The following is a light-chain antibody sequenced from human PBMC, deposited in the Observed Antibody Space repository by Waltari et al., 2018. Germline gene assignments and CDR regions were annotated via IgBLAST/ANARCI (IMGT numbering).Light chain of an antibody. V-gene: IGKV4-1*01. CDR2: WAS. CDR1: QSVLYSSNNENY. J-gene: IGKJ2*01. CDR3: QQYYSIPPA. Sequence: DIVMTQSPDSLAVSLGERATINCKSSQSVLYSSNNENYLAWYQQKPGQPPKRLIYWASARTSGVPDRFSGSGSGTDFTLTISSLQAEDVAVYYCQQYYSIPPAFGQGTKLEIQ.